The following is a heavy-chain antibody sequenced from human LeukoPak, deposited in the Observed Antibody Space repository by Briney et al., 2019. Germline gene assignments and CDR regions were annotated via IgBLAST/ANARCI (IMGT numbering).Heavy chain of an antibody. CDR2: IIPIFGTA. CDR3: ARDPRRFGELDY. D-gene: IGHD3-10*01. J-gene: IGHJ4*02. Sequence: AASVKVSCKASGGTFSSYAISWVRQAPGQGLEWMGGIIPIFGTANYAQKFQGRVTITADESTSTAYMELSSLRSEDTAVYYCARDPRRFGELDYWGQGTLVTVSS. V-gene: IGHV1-69*13. CDR1: GGTFSSYA.